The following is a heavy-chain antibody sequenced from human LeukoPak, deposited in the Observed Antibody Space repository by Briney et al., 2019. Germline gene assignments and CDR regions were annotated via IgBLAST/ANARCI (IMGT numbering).Heavy chain of an antibody. D-gene: IGHD1-26*01. Sequence: SLXLSCAASGFTFSSYAMSWVRQAPGKGLEWVSAISGSGGSTYYADSVKGRFTISRDNSKNTLYLQMNSLRAEDTAVYYCARGVGATTFFFDYWGQGTLVTVSS. CDR3: ARGVGATTFFFDY. J-gene: IGHJ4*02. CDR2: ISGSGGST. V-gene: IGHV3-23*01. CDR1: GFTFSSYA.